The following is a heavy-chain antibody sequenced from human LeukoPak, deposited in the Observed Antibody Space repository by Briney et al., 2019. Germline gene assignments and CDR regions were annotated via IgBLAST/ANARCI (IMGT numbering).Heavy chain of an antibody. J-gene: IGHJ4*02. CDR2: ISPTSGGT. V-gene: IGHV1-2*02. D-gene: IGHD1-26*01. CDR3: AREESIGSYQFLHDY. CDR1: GYTFTGYY. Sequence: ASVKVSCKASGYTFTGYYMHWVRQAPGQGLEWMGWISPTSGGTNYAQKFQGRVTMTRDTSISTAYMELSRLRSDDTAVYYCAREESIGSYQFLHDYWGQGTLVTVSS.